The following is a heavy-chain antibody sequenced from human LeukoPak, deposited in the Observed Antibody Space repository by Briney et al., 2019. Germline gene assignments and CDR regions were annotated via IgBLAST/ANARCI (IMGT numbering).Heavy chain of an antibody. CDR3: TTDLTYYDSSGYYELDY. CDR2: IKSKTDGGTT. CDR1: GFTFSNAW. D-gene: IGHD3-22*01. Sequence: GGSLRLSCAASGFTFSNAWMSWVRQAPGKGLEWVGRIKSKTDGGTTDYAAPVKGRFTISRDDSKNTLYLQMNSLKTEDTAVYYCTTDLTYYDSSGYYELDYWGQGTLVTVSS. V-gene: IGHV3-15*01. J-gene: IGHJ4*02.